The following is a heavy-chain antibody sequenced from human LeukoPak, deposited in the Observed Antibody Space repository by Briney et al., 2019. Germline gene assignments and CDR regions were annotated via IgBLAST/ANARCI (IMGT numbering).Heavy chain of an antibody. J-gene: IGHJ3*02. CDR1: GFTFSTYW. V-gene: IGHV3-7*04. Sequence: PGGSLRLSCAPSGFTFSTYWMSWVRQAPGKWLEWVANIKQDGNEKYYVDSVKGRFTISRDNAKNSLYLQMNSLRAEDTAVYYCARNFAEFDIWGQGTMVTVSS. CDR3: ARNFAEFDI. CDR2: IKQDGNEK.